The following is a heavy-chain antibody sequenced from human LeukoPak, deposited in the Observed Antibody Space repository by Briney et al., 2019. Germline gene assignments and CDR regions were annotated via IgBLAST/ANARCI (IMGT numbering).Heavy chain of an antibody. CDR2: IYTSGST. V-gene: IGHV4-4*07. Sequence: SETLSLTCTVSGGSISSYYWSWIRQPAGKGLEWIGRIYTSGSTNYNPSLKSRVTMSVDTSKNQFSLKLSSVTAADTAVYYCARDTPPFYYDSSGSPYYFDYWGQGTLVTVSS. CDR1: GGSISSYY. D-gene: IGHD3-22*01. CDR3: ARDTPPFYYDSSGSPYYFDY. J-gene: IGHJ4*02.